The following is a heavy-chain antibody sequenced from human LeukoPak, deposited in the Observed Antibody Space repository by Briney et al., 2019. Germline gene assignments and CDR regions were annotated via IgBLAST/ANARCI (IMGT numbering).Heavy chain of an antibody. CDR3: ATFPRYSSSSGGFD. Sequence: ASVKVSCKVSGYTLTELSMHWVRQAPGKGLEWMGGFDPEDGETIYAQKFQGRVTMTEDTSTDTAYMELSSLRSEDTAVYYCATFPRYSSSSGGFDWGQGTLVTVSS. D-gene: IGHD6-6*01. CDR1: GYTLTELS. J-gene: IGHJ4*02. V-gene: IGHV1-24*01. CDR2: FDPEDGET.